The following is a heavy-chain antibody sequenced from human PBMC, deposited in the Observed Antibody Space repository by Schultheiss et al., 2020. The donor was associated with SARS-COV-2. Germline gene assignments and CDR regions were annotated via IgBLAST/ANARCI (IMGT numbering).Heavy chain of an antibody. CDR2: TYYSGTA. Sequence: LSCSVSGGSVRSGGYYWSWIRQLPGKTLEWIGYTYYSGTATYNPSLKSRVTISLDTSKNQFSLNVRSVTAADTAVYYCAKVKRYSPPDVWGQGTTVTVSS. V-gene: IGHV4-61*08. CDR1: GGSVRSGGYY. D-gene: IGHD2-15*01. J-gene: IGHJ6*02. CDR3: AKVKRYSPPDV.